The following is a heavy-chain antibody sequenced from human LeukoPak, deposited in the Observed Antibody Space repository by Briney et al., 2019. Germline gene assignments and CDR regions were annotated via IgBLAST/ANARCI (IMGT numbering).Heavy chain of an antibody. CDR3: AKDSGSFHDAFDI. J-gene: IGHJ3*02. Sequence: PGGSLRLSCAASGFTFSSYSMSWVRQAPGKGLEWVSAISGSGGSTYYADSVKGRFTISRDNSKNTLYLQMNSLRAEDTAVYYCAKDSGSFHDAFDIWGQGTMVTVSS. V-gene: IGHV3-23*01. CDR1: GFTFSSYS. CDR2: ISGSGGST. D-gene: IGHD1-26*01.